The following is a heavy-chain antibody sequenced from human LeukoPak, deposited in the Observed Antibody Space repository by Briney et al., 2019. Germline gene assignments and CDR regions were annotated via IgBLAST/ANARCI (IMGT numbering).Heavy chain of an antibody. CDR1: GYTFTSYD. J-gene: IGHJ4*02. CDR2: MNPNSGNT. Sequence: ASVKVSCKASGYTFTSYDINWVRQATGQGLEWMGWMNPNSGNTGYAQKFQGRVTITRNTSISTAYMELSSLRSEDTAVYYCAKLGGQWLVNFYDYWGQGTLVTVSS. D-gene: IGHD6-19*01. CDR3: AKLGGQWLVNFYDY. V-gene: IGHV1-8*03.